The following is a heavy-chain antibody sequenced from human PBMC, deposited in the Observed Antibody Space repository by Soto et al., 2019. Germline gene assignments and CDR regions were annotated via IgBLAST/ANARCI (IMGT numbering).Heavy chain of an antibody. D-gene: IGHD2-2*01. Sequence: QVQLVQSGAEVKKPGSSVKVSCKASGGTFSRYSITWVRQAPGHGLEWIGRIIPIFGIPTYAQKFQGRVMITAYETTSTASMELSSLRSDDTAVYYCAREDRDRETGLVPAAIDGMDVWGQGTTVTVSS. CDR2: IIPIFGIP. CDR1: GGTFSRYS. J-gene: IGHJ6*02. V-gene: IGHV1-69*08. CDR3: AREDRDRETGLVPAAIDGMDV.